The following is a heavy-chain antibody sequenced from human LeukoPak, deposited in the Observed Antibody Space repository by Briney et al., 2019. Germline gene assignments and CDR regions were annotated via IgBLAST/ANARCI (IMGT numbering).Heavy chain of an antibody. D-gene: IGHD6-6*01. V-gene: IGHV4-34*01. CDR2: INHSGST. CDR3: ARGRYSSSSGWDYYYYYMDV. CDR1: GGSFSGYY. Sequence: PSETLSLTCAVYGGSFSGYYWSWIRQPPGKGLEWIGEINHSGSTNYNPSLKSRVTISVDTSKNQFSLKLSSVTAADTAVYYCARGRYSSSSGWDYYYYYMDVWGKGTTVTVSS. J-gene: IGHJ6*03.